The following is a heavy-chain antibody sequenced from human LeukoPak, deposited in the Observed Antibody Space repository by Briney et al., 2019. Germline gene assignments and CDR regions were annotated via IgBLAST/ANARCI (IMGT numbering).Heavy chain of an antibody. J-gene: IGHJ4*02. Sequence: GGSLRLSCAASGFTFSSYWMHWVRQTPGKGLMWVARIKSDGSTIYADSVQGRFTISRDNAKNMVYLQMNSLRAEDTAVYYCAKHYYYDSSGYYYLYYFDYWGQGTLVTVSS. CDR3: AKHYYYDSSGYYYLYYFDY. V-gene: IGHV3-74*01. CDR1: GFTFSSYW. D-gene: IGHD3-22*01. CDR2: IKSDGST.